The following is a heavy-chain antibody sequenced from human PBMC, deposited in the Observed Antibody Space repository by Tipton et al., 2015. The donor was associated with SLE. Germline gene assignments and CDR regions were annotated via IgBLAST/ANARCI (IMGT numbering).Heavy chain of an antibody. V-gene: IGHV4-59*01. J-gene: IGHJ4*02. CDR2: IYYSGST. Sequence: TLSLTCTVSGGSISSYYWSWIRQPPKKGLEWIGYIYYSGSTNYNPSLKSRVTISVDTSKNQFSLKLSSVTAADAAVYYCARDRDTAKVFIDWGQGTLVTVSS. CDR1: GGSISSYY. CDR3: ARDRDTAKVFID. D-gene: IGHD5-18*01.